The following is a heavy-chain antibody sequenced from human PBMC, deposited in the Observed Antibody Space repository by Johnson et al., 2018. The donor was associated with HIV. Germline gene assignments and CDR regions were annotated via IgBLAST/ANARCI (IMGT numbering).Heavy chain of an antibody. J-gene: IGHJ3*02. D-gene: IGHD1-26*01. CDR1: GFTFRNYD. CDR2: IGTAGDP. CDR3: TKGKIGGGSYSAPDAFDM. Sequence: VQLVESGGGLVQPGRSLRLSCAASGFTFRNYDMHWVRQATGKGLEWVSAIGTAGDPYYADSVKGRFTISRDNSKDTLYLRMNSLRAEDTAVYYCTKGKIGGGSYSAPDAFDMWGQGTMVTVAS. V-gene: IGHV3-13*05.